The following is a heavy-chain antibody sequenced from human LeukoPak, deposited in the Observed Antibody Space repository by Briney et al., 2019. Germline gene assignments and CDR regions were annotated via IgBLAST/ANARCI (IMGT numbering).Heavy chain of an antibody. CDR2: ISSSSSYT. CDR1: GFTFSDYY. Sequence: PGGSLRLSCAASGFTFSDYYMSWIRQAPGKGPEWVSYISSSSSYTNYADSVKGLFTISRDNAKNSLYLQMNSLRAEDTAVYDCARHRSSGWLGDYYYGMDVWVKGTTVTVYS. D-gene: IGHD6-19*01. CDR3: ARHRSSGWLGDYYYGMDV. J-gene: IGHJ6*04. V-gene: IGHV3-11*06.